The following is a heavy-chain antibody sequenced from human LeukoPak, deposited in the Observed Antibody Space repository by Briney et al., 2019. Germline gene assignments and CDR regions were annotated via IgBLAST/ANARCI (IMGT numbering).Heavy chain of an antibody. CDR2: INRNGGST. CDR3: ARDADCGGAFDI. J-gene: IGHJ3*02. V-gene: IGHV3-20*04. CDR1: GFTFDDYG. D-gene: IGHD2-21*02. Sequence: PGGSLRLSCAASGFTFDDYGMSWVRHAPGKGLEWVSGINRNGGSTAYADSVKGRFTISRDNAKNSLYLQMNSLRADDPAFYYFARDADCGGAFDIWGQGTMVTVSS.